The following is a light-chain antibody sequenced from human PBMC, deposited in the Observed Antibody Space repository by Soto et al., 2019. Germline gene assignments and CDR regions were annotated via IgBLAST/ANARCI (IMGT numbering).Light chain of an antibody. CDR3: QQYNSWPLT. V-gene: IGKV1-5*03. CDR1: QSISSW. CDR2: KAS. J-gene: IGKJ4*01. Sequence: DVQMTQSPSTLSASVGDRVTISCRASQSISSWLAWYQQKPGKAPKLLIYKASTLKSGVPSRFSGSGSGTEFTLTISSLQPDDFAVYYCQQYNSWPLTFGGGTKVDI.